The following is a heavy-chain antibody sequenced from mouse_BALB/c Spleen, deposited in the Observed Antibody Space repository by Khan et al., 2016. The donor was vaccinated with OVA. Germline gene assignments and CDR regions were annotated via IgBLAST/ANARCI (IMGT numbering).Heavy chain of an antibody. J-gene: IGHJ2*01. CDR3: TRGDPGNFDF. D-gene: IGHD2-13*01. CDR2: IYPSASYT. CDR1: GYTFTNYW. V-gene: IGHV1-69*02. Sequence: QVQLQQPGSDLVRPGASVKLSCKASGYTFTNYWINWVKQRPGQGLKWIGNIYPSASYTNYNQKFKDKATLSVDKFSSTAYMQISSPTSEDSAVYYCTRGDPGNFDFWGQGTTLTVSS.